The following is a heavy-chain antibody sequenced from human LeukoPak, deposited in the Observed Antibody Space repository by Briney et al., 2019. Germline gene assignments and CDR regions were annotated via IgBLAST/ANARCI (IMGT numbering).Heavy chain of an antibody. Sequence: SETLSLTCTVSGGSISSGDSYWSWIRQPPGKGLEWIGYIYYSGSTYYNPSLKSRLTISVDTSKNQFSLKLSSVTAADTAAYYCASSWYYFDYWGQGTLVTVSS. D-gene: IGHD6-13*01. J-gene: IGHJ4*02. CDR2: IYYSGST. CDR3: ASSWYYFDY. V-gene: IGHV4-30-4*08. CDR1: GGSISSGDSY.